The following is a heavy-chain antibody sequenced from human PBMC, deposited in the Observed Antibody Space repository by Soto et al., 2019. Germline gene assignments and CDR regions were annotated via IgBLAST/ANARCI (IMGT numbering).Heavy chain of an antibody. D-gene: IGHD4-17*01. CDR2: ISAYNGNT. CDR3: AREKFTVTSYYYYYGMDV. J-gene: IGHJ6*02. V-gene: IGHV1-18*01. Sequence: ASVKVSCKASGYTFTSYGISWVRQAPGQGLEWMGWISAYNGNTNYAQKLQGRVTMTTDTSTSTAYMELRSLRSDDTAVYYCAREKFTVTSYYYYYGMDVWGQGTTVTVSS. CDR1: GYTFTSYG.